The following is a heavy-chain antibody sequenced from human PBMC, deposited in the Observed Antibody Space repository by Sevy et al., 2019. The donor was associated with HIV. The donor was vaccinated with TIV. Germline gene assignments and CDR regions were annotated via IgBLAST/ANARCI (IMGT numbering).Heavy chain of an antibody. J-gene: IGHJ3*02. D-gene: IGHD5-12*01. CDR3: ATRGVAVDAFDI. V-gene: IGHV4-39*01. CDR2: TYDTGTT. Sequence: SETLSLTCSVSGDSIDSYGSYWGWIRQPPGKGLEWIGSTYDTGTTYYNPSLKSRATISVDTSKNEFSLRMTSVTAADTAVYYCATRGVAVDAFDIRGQGTMVTVSS. CDR1: GDSIDSYGSY.